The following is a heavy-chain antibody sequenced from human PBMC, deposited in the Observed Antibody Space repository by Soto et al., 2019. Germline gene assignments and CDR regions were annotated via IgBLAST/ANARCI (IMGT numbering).Heavy chain of an antibody. J-gene: IGHJ4*02. CDR2: LTADSDDT. D-gene: IGHD1-1*01. V-gene: IGHV3-23*01. CDR1: GFNFSTHT. CDR3: AKGLDRASLDF. Sequence: GGSLRLSCVASGFNFSTHTMNWVRQAPGKGLEWVSRLTADSDDTSYADSIKGRFTISRDNSKNTLYLQMNILRVEDSAIYYCAKGLDRASLDFWGQGALVTVSS.